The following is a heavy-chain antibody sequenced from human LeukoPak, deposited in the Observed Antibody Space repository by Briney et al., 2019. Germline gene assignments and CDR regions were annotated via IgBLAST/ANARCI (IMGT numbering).Heavy chain of an antibody. CDR3: AKHTGGILRSLDY. J-gene: IGHJ4*02. Sequence: GGSLRLSRAASGFTLSSYALSWVRQAPGKGLEWVSGIFIHGDETYHAESVKGRFTTSRDNSKSTLYLQMNSLRADDTAVYYCAKHTGGILRSLDYWGQGTLVTVSS. D-gene: IGHD1-14*01. CDR1: GFTLSSYA. V-gene: IGHV3-23*01. CDR2: IFIHGDET.